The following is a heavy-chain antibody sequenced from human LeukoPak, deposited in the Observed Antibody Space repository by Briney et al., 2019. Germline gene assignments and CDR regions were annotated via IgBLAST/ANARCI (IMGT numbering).Heavy chain of an antibody. CDR3: ARELPHSRPYMYYFDY. Sequence: PGGSLRLSCAASGFTFSSYWMSWVRQAPGKGLEWVANIKQDGSEKYYVDSVKGRFTISRDNAKNSLYLQMNSLRAEDTAVYYCARELPHSRPYMYYFDYWGQGTLVTVSS. J-gene: IGHJ4*02. D-gene: IGHD4-11*01. CDR2: IKQDGSEK. V-gene: IGHV3-7*01. CDR1: GFTFSSYW.